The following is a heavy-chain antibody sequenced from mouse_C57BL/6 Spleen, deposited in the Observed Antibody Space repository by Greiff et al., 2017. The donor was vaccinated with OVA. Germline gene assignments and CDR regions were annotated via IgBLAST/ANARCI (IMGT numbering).Heavy chain of an antibody. D-gene: IGHD2-5*01. CDR1: GFTFSSYG. Sequence: EVQLMESGGDLVKPGGSLKLSCAASGFTFSSYGMSWVRQTPDKRLEWVATISPGGSYTYYPDSVKGRFTISRDNAKNTLYLQMSSLKSEDTAIDYCARQDSNCGYFDVWGTGTTVTVSS. V-gene: IGHV5-6*01. CDR3: ARQDSNCGYFDV. J-gene: IGHJ1*03. CDR2: ISPGGSYT.